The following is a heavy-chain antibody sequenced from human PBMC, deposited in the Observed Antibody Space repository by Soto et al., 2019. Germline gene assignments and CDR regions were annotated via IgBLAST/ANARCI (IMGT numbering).Heavy chain of an antibody. V-gene: IGHV3-74*01. D-gene: IGHD5-18*01. CDR1: SGFTFSSHW. Sequence: PGGSLRLSCVASSGFTFSSHWMHWVRQAPGKGLVWVSRISRDGTSTNYADSVKGRFTISRDNAKNSLYLQMNSLRDEDTAVYYCARDRGYSYAGNFDYWGQGTLVTVSS. J-gene: IGHJ4*02. CDR2: ISRDGTST. CDR3: ARDRGYSYAGNFDY.